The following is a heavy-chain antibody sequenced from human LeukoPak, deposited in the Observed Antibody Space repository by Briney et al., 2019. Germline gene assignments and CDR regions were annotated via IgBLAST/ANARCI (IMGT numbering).Heavy chain of an antibody. CDR3: ARATSYSDTSVYAGFVWHFDL. Sequence: KSSETLSLTCTVSGGSISSYYWSWIRQPPGKGLEWIGYIYYSGSTTYNPSLKSRVTVSVDTSRNQFSLKLSSVTAADTAVYYCARATSYSDTSVYAGFVWHFDLWGRGTLVTVSS. V-gene: IGHV4-59*01. CDR1: GGSISSYY. J-gene: IGHJ2*01. D-gene: IGHD3-22*01. CDR2: IYYSGST.